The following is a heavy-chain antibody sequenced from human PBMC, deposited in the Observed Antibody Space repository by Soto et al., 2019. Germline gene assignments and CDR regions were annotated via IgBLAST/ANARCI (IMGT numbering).Heavy chain of an antibody. V-gene: IGHV1-69*13. Sequence: ASVKVSCKASGGTFSSYAISWVRQAPGQGLEWMGGIIPIFGTANYAQKFQGRVTITADESTSTAYMELSSLRSEDTAVYYCARGGDPTPNTGELTRFDYWGQGTLVTVSS. D-gene: IGHD1-26*01. CDR1: GGTFSSYA. CDR3: ARGGDPTPNTGELTRFDY. J-gene: IGHJ4*02. CDR2: IIPIFGTA.